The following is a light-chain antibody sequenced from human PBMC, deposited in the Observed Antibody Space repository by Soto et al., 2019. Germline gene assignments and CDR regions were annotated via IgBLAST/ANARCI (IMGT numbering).Light chain of an antibody. CDR1: SGHSTYA. CDR2: LNSDGSH. Sequence: QSALTQSPSASASLGASVKLTCTLSSGHSTYAIAWHQQQPEKGPRYLMKLNSDGSHSKGDGIPDRFSGSSSGAERYLSISSLQSEDEAEYYCQTWGTGIHVVFGGGTKLTVL. CDR3: QTWGTGIHVV. V-gene: IGLV4-69*01. J-gene: IGLJ2*01.